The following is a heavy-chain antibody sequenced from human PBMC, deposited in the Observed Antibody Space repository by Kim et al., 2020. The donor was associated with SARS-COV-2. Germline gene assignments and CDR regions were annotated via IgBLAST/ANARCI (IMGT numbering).Heavy chain of an antibody. CDR3: ARAFPQYCSSTSCYAVHWYFDL. V-gene: IGHV4-34*01. CDR2: INHSGST. J-gene: IGHJ2*01. CDR1: GGSFSGYY. D-gene: IGHD2-2*01. Sequence: SETLSLTCAVYGGSFSGYYWSWIRQPPGKGLEWIGEINHSGSTNYNPSLKSRVTISVDTSKNQFSLKLSSVTAADTAVYYCARAFPQYCSSTSCYAVHWYFDLWGRGTLVTVSA.